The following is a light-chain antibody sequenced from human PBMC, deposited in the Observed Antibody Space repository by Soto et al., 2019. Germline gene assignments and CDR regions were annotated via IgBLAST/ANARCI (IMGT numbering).Light chain of an antibody. CDR1: SSDVGGYNF. V-gene: IGLV2-14*01. CDR2: EVN. Sequence: QSALTQPASGSGSPGQSITISCTGTSSDVGGYNFVSWYQQHPGKAPKLMIYEVNKRPSGVSNRFSGSKSANTASLTISGLQAEDEADYYCSSYTSSNTLVFGGGTKLTVL. CDR3: SSYTSSNTLV. J-gene: IGLJ3*02.